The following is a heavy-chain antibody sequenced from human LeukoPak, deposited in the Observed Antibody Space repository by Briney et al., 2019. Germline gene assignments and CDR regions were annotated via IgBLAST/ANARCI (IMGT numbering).Heavy chain of an antibody. J-gene: IGHJ6*02. Sequence: GGSLRLSCAASGFTFSDYYMSWIRQAPGKGLEWVSYISSSGSTIYYADSAKGRFTISRDNAKNSLYLQMNSLRAEDTAVYYCARHSSSSYYYGMDVWGQGTTVTVSS. CDR2: ISSSGSTI. CDR3: ARHSSSSYYYGMDV. V-gene: IGHV3-11*01. CDR1: GFTFSDYY. D-gene: IGHD6-6*01.